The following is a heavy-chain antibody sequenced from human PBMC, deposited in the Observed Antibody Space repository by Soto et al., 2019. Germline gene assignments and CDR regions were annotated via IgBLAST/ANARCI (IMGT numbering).Heavy chain of an antibody. CDR2: ISSRSSTL. J-gene: IGHJ4*02. CDR3: ARGPGPPFPTGYSHFDY. D-gene: IGHD3-9*01. V-gene: IGHV3-48*02. CDR1: GFTFSSYS. Sequence: LRLSCAASGFTFSSYSMNWVSQAPGKGLEWVSYISSRSSTLYYADSVKGRFTISRDNAKNSLYLQMNSLRDEDTAVYYCARGPGPPFPTGYSHFDYGGQGTLVTVSS.